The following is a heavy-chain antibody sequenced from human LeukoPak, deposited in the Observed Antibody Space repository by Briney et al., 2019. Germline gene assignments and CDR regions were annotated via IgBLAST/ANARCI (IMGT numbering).Heavy chain of an antibody. CDR1: GGSISGYY. CDR3: ARTPMVRSANWGYGMDV. CDR2: IYTSGST. V-gene: IGHV4-4*07. D-gene: IGHD3-10*01. Sequence: SETLSLTCTVSGGSISGYYWSWIRQPAGKGLEWIGRIYTSGSTNYNPSLKSRVTMSVDTSKNQFSLKLSSVTAADTAVYYCARTPMVRSANWGYGMDVWGQGTTVTVSS. J-gene: IGHJ6*02.